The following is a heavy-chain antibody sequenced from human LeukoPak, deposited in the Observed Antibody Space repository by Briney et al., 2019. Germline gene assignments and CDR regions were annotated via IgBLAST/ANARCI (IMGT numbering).Heavy chain of an antibody. V-gene: IGHV4-59*12. CDR3: ARNYDSSSTFDY. D-gene: IGHD3-22*01. CDR2: IHYTGST. Sequence: SETLSLTCTVSGGSINSYYWSWIRQPPGKGLESIGYIHYTGSTNYNPPLKSRVTISVDTSKNQFSLKLSSVTAADTAVYYCARNYDSSSTFDYWGQGTLVTVSS. J-gene: IGHJ4*02. CDR1: GGSINSYY.